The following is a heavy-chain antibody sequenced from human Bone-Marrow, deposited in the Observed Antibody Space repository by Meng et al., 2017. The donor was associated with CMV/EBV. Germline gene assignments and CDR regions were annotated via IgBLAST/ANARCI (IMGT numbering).Heavy chain of an antibody. V-gene: IGHV3-9*01. CDR1: GFRFDDHA. CDR2: ISWNSGSI. CDR3: ARNMGPLRSNYFAY. Sequence: GGSLRLSCVGSGFRFDDHAINWVRQVPGKGLEWVAGISWNSGSIGYVDSVKGRFTISRDNAKNSLYLQMTSLRTEDTAFYFCARNMGPLRSNYFAYWGPGPLVTCSS. D-gene: IGHD1-26*01. J-gene: IGHJ4*02.